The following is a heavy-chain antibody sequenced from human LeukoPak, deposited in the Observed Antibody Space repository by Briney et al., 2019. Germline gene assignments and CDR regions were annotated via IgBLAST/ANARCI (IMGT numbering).Heavy chain of an antibody. D-gene: IGHD3-22*01. Sequence: GGSLRLSCAASGFSFDEYTLHWVRQAPGKGLEWVSVIYSGGSTYYADSVKGRFTISRDNSKNTLYLQMNSLRAEDTAVYYCARVRITMIVDYWGQGTLVTVSS. J-gene: IGHJ4*02. CDR2: IYSGGST. V-gene: IGHV3-66*01. CDR3: ARVRITMIVDY. CDR1: GFSFDEYT.